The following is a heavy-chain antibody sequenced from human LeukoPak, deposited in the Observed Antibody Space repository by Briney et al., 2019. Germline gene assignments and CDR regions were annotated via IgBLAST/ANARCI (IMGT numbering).Heavy chain of an antibody. CDR1: GYTFTSYG. CDR3: ARCYYDFWSGYYKYFDY. J-gene: IGHJ4*02. CDR2: ISAYNVNT. Sequence: ASVKVSCKASGYTFTSYGISWVRQAPGQGLEWMGWISAYNVNTNYAQKLQGRVTMTTDTSTSTAYMELRSLRSDDTAVYYRARCYYDFWSGYYKYFDYWGQGTLVTVSS. V-gene: IGHV1-18*01. D-gene: IGHD3-3*01.